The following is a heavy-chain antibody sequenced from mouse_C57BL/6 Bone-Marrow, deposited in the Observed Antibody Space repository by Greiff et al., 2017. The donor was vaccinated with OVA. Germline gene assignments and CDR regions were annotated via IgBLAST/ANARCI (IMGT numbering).Heavy chain of an antibody. CDR1: GYTFTSYW. D-gene: IGHD2-3*01. V-gene: IGHV1-53*01. CDR2: INPRNGGT. Sequence: VQLQEPGPELVKPGASVKLSCKASGYTFTSYWIHWVTQRPGQGLEWIGNINPRNGGTDYSEKFKSKATLTVDKSSSTAYMQLSSLSSEESAAYYCARGWLPYAMDYWGQGTSVTVSA. J-gene: IGHJ4*01. CDR3: ARGWLPYAMDY.